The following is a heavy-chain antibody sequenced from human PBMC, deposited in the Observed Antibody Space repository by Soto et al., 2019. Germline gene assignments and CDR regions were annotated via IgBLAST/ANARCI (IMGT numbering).Heavy chain of an antibody. D-gene: IGHD2-2*01. V-gene: IGHV3-48*02. CDR2: ITSKSTTI. J-gene: IGHJ4*02. CDR3: AREQGACSDTSRYPGLYDC. CDR1: GFTFSSYS. Sequence: GGSLRLSCAASGFTFSSYSMNWVRQAPGKGLEWISYITSKSTTIKYADSVEGRFTVSRDNAKNSLFLQLNSLRDDDTAVYYCAREQGACSDTSRYPGLYDCRGPVTLDTVSS.